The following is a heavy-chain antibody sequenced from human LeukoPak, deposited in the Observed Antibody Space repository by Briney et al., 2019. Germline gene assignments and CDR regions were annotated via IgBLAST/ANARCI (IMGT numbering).Heavy chain of an antibody. V-gene: IGHV1-8*03. D-gene: IGHD1-1*01. CDR3: ARSMYNWNDGYVDY. CDR2: MNPNSGNT. CDR1: GYTFTSYD. J-gene: IGHJ4*02. Sequence: GASVKVSCKASGYTFTSYDINWVRQAPGQGLEWMGWMNPNSGNTGYAQKFQGRVSITRNTSIGTAYMELSSLRSEDTAVYYCARSMYNWNDGYVDYWGQGTLVTVST.